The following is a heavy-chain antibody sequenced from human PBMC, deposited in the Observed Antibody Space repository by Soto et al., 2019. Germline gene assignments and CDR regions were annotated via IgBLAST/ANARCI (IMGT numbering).Heavy chain of an antibody. CDR3: ARLIGYSYGYQDFFDY. J-gene: IGHJ4*02. V-gene: IGHV5-51*01. CDR1: FYNFNTYV. D-gene: IGHD5-18*01. Sequence: GESLMISCRASFYNFNTYVRAWVRQMPGKGLELMGIIYPCDFDTRHSQSFQGHVTMSVDRSINTAYLQWSNPETSDTAVYYCARLIGYSYGYQDFFDYWGQGTPVTFSS. CDR2: IYPCDFDT.